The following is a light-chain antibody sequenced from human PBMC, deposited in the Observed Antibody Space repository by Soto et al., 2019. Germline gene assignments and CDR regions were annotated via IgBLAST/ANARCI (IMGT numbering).Light chain of an antibody. CDR1: QSVASRN. Sequence: EIVLTQSPGTLSLSPGERATLSCRASQSVASRNLAWYQQKSGQAPRLLIYGASSRAIHTPDRFSGSGSGTDFTLTIRGMETEDFAVYYFHHFGNSLWTFGQGTTVDI. CDR2: GAS. V-gene: IGKV3-20*01. CDR3: HHFGNSLWT. J-gene: IGKJ1*01.